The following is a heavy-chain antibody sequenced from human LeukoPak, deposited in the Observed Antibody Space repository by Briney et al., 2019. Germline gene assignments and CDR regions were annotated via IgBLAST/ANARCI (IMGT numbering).Heavy chain of an antibody. CDR2: ISGSGGST. D-gene: IGHD2-2*01. Sequence: GGSLRLSCAASGFTFSSYGMSWVRQAPGKGLGWVSAISGSGGSTYYADSVKGRFTISRDNSKNTLYLQMNSLRAEDTAIYYCAIGDKDIVVVPAATEYYYYYYMDVWGKGTTVTISS. CDR3: AIGDKDIVVVPAATEYYYYYYMDV. J-gene: IGHJ6*03. CDR1: GFTFSSYG. V-gene: IGHV3-23*01.